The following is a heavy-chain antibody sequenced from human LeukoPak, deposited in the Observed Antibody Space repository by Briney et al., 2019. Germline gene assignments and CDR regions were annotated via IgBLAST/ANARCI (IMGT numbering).Heavy chain of an antibody. CDR1: GFTFSTYR. Sequence: PGGSLRLSCAASGFTFSTYRMSWVRQAPGKGLEWVANIKQDGSEKHYVDSVKGRFTISRDNAKNSLYLQMSSLRAEDTAVYYCARVFGAGYSDYWGQGTLVTVSS. CDR2: IKQDGSEK. J-gene: IGHJ4*02. V-gene: IGHV3-7*01. CDR3: ARVFGAGYSDY. D-gene: IGHD4/OR15-4a*01.